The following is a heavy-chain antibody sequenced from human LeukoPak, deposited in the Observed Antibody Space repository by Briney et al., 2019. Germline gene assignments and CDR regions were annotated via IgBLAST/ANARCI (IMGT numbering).Heavy chain of an antibody. J-gene: IGHJ4*02. Sequence: PSETLSLTCTVAGGSISSSNYDWGWIRQPPGKGLEWIGNIYYSGRTNYNPSLKSRVTMSVDTSKNQFSLELSSVTATDTAVYYCARAVVGLHFDYWGQGILVTASS. CDR3: ARAVVGLHFDY. D-gene: IGHD6-19*01. V-gene: IGHV4-39*01. CDR2: IYYSGRT. CDR1: GGSISSSNYD.